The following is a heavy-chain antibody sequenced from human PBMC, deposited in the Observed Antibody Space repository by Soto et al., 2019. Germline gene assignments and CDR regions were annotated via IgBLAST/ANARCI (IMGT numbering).Heavy chain of an antibody. CDR2: IIPIFGTA. J-gene: IGHJ4*02. CDR1: GGTFSSYA. CDR3: ARDSQRTKSGSHS. Sequence: ASVKVSCKASGGTFSSYATSWVRQAPGQGLEWMGGIIPIFGTANYAQKFQGRVTITADKSTSTAYMELSSLRSEDTAVYYCARDSQRTKSGSHSWGQGTLVTVSS. V-gene: IGHV1-69*06. D-gene: IGHD1-26*01.